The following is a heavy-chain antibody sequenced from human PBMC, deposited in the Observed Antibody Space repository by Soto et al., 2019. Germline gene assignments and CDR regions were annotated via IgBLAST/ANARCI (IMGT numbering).Heavy chain of an antibody. J-gene: IGHJ4*02. V-gene: IGHV3-23*01. CDR1: GNTFSNYA. CDR2: ISGSGGST. Sequence: EVQLLESGGGRVPPGGFLRLSCEASGNTFSNYAMTWVRQAPGKGLEWVSAISGSGGSTYYAGSVKGRFTISRDNSKNTLFLHMNSLRAEDTAIYYCAKAPASSLTASRPFDEWGQGTLVTVSS. D-gene: IGHD5-18*01. CDR3: AKAPASSLTASRPFDE.